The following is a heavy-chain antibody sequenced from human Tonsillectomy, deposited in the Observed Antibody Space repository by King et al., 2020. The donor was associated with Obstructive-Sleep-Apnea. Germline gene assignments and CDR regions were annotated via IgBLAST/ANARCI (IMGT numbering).Heavy chain of an antibody. V-gene: IGHV3-9*01. Sequence: VQLVESGGGLVQPGRSLRLSCAASGFIFDDYAMHWVRQAPGKGLEWVSGISWNSGSIDYADSVKGRFTISRDNAKNSLHLQMNSLRAEDTAFYYCAKYNSRCWYRGLDYWGQGTLVIVSS. CDR2: ISWNSGSI. J-gene: IGHJ4*02. CDR1: GFIFDDYA. CDR3: AKYNSRCWYRGLDY. D-gene: IGHD1-26*01.